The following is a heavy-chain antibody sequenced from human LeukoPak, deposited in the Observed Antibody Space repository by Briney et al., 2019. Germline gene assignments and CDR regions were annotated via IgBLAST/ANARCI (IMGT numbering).Heavy chain of an antibody. D-gene: IGHD3-9*01. Sequence: SETLSLTCTVSGGSISSYYWSWIRQPPGEGLEWIGYIYYSGSTNYNPSLKSRVTISVDTSKNQFSLKLSSVTAADTAVYYCAGQYYDMLTGYTESWGERTLVTVSS. CDR3: AGQYYDMLTGYTES. CDR1: GGSISSYY. J-gene: IGHJ4*02. V-gene: IGHV4-59*01. CDR2: IYYSGST.